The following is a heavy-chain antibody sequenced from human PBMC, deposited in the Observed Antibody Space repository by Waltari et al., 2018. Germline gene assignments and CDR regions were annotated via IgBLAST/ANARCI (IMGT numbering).Heavy chain of an antibody. CDR2: IIPILGIA. CDR1: GGTFSSYA. V-gene: IGHV1-69*10. Sequence: QVQLVQSGAEVKKPGSSVKVSCKASGGTFSSYAISWVRQAPGQGLEWMGGIIPILGIANYAQKFQGRVTITADKSTSTAYMELSSLRSEDTAVYYCARGVVPAANPYYYMDVWGKGTTVTVSS. CDR3: ARGVVPAANPYYYMDV. D-gene: IGHD2-2*01. J-gene: IGHJ6*03.